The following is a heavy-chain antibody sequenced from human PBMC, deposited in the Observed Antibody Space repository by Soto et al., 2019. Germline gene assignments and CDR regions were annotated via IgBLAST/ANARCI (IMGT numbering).Heavy chain of an antibody. CDR3: ATTLREYSGYDYYYYYYMDV. V-gene: IGHV5-51*01. Sequence: GESLKISCKGSGYSFTSYWIGWVRQMPGKGLEWMGIIYPGDSDTRYSPSFQGQVTISADKSISTAYLQWGSLKASDTAMYYCATTLREYSGYDYYYYYYMDVWGKGTTVTVSS. CDR2: IYPGDSDT. CDR1: GYSFTSYW. D-gene: IGHD5-12*01. J-gene: IGHJ6*03.